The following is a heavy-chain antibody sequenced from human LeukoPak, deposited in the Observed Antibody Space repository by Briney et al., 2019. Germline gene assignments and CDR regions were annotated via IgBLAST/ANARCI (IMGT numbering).Heavy chain of an antibody. CDR2: IYYSGST. J-gene: IGHJ4*02. CDR3: ASGDNDPLFDY. CDR1: GGSIGSGGYY. V-gene: IGHV4-31*03. D-gene: IGHD1-1*01. Sequence: SQTLSLTCTVSGGSIGSGGYYWSWIRQHPGKGLEWIGCIYYSGSTNYNPSLKGRVTISIDTSKNQFSLNLNYRTAADTAVYYCASGDNDPLFDYWGQGTLVTVSS.